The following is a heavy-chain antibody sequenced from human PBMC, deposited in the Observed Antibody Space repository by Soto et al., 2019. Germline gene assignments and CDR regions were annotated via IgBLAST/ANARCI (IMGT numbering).Heavy chain of an antibody. CDR1: GFTFSSYG. V-gene: IGHV3-30*18. CDR3: AKDLIYSSSWYYFDY. D-gene: IGHD6-13*01. Sequence: GGSLRLSCAASGFTFSSYGMHWVRQAPGKGLEWVAVISYDGSNKYYADSVKGRFTISRDNSKNTLYLQMNSLRAEDTAVYYCAKDLIYSSSWYYFDYWGQGTLVTVSS. J-gene: IGHJ4*02. CDR2: ISYDGSNK.